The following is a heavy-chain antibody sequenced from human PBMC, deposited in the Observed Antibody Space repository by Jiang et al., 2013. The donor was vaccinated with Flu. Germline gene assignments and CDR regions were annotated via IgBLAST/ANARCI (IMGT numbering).Heavy chain of an antibody. CDR1: GFTFSSYA. CDR3: AKEGPVTIGGFFAY. J-gene: IGHJ4*02. Sequence: VQLVESGGDLVQPGGSLRLSCAASGFTFSSYAMSWVRQAPGKGPEWVSAIVGDGATTYYADSVKGRFTISRDNSKNMLYLHMNYLRAEDTAIYYCAKEGPVTIGGFFAYWGQGLLVTVSS. D-gene: IGHD3-10*01. V-gene: IGHV3-23*04. CDR2: IVGDGATT.